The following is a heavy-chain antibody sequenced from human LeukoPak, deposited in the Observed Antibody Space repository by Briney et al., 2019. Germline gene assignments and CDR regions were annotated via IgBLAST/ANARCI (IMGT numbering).Heavy chain of an antibody. CDR2: IIPIFGTA. D-gene: IGHD1-20*01. J-gene: IGHJ4*02. V-gene: IGHV1-69*13. CDR1: GGTFSSYA. Sequence: ASVKVSCKASGGTFSSYAISWVRQAPGQGLEWMGGIIPIFGTANYAQKFQGRVTITADESTSTAYMELSSLRSEDTAVYYCARHVPYNTWNYFDYWGQGTLVTVSS. CDR3: ARHVPYNTWNYFDY.